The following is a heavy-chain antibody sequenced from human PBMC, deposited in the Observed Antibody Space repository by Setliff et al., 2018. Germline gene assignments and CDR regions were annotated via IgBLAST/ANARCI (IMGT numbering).Heavy chain of an antibody. CDR2: VDYSGNT. V-gene: IGHV4-39*01. J-gene: IGHJ4*02. CDR3: ARGNSRSSVWYVVPHFDY. Sequence: SETLSLTCTVSGGSITSSTYYWGWIRQPPGKGLEWIGSVDYSGNTYHNPSLKSRVTMSADTSKNQFSLKLSSVSAADTAVYYCARGNSRSSVWYVVPHFDYWGQGTLVTVSS. D-gene: IGHD6-19*01. CDR1: GGSITSSTYY.